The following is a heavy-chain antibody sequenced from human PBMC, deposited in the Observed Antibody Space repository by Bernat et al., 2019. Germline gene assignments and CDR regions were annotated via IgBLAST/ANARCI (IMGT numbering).Heavy chain of an antibody. CDR1: GGSISSSSYY. V-gene: IGHV4-39*01. CDR2: IYYSGST. D-gene: IGHD3-16*02. CDR3: ARREDDYVWGSYRSYAFDI. J-gene: IGHJ3*02. Sequence: QLQLQESGPGLVKPSETLSLTCTVSGGSISSSSYYWGWIRQPPGKGLEWIGSIYYSGSTYYNPSLKSRVTISVDTSKNQFSLKLSSVTAADTAVYYCARREDDYVWGSYRSYAFDIWGQGTMATVSS.